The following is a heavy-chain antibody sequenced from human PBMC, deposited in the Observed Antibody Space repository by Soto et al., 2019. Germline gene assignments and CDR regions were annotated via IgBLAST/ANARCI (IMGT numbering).Heavy chain of an antibody. V-gene: IGHV3-30*03. Sequence: QMQLVESGGGVVQPGRSLRLSCAASGFTFSNHGIHWVRQAPGKGLEWVADISNDGNNKWYADSVKGRFTTSRDNTKNTAYLKMNGLRAEDTAGQYGASGEGRNGPDMRLAYWGQGTLVTVSS. CDR1: GFTFSNHG. J-gene: IGHJ4*02. CDR2: ISNDGNNK. CDR3: ASGEGRNGPDMRLAY. D-gene: IGHD3-10*01.